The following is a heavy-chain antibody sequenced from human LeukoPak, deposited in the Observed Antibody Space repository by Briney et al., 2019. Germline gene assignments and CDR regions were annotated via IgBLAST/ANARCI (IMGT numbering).Heavy chain of an antibody. Sequence: GGSLRLSCAASGFTFSSYAMHWVRQAPGKGLEWVAVISYDGSNKYYADSVKGRFTISRDNSKNTLYLQMNSLRAEDTAVYYCARVLQDLADLDYWGQGTLVTVSS. V-gene: IGHV3-30-3*01. CDR3: ARVLQDLADLDY. CDR2: ISYDGSNK. J-gene: IGHJ4*02. D-gene: IGHD5-24*01. CDR1: GFTFSSYA.